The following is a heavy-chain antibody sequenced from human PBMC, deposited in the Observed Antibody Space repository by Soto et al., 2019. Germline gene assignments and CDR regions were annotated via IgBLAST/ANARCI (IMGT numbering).Heavy chain of an antibody. D-gene: IGHD3-16*01. CDR2: MTPDSGDT. CDR3: ARDPFYGWFDS. Sequence: QVQLVQSGAEVRKPGASVKVSCKASGHTLASYDINWVRQATGQGLEWMGWMTPDSGDTGYAQKFQGRVTMTWDTSITTAYMELSRLRSYDTAVYYCARDPFYGWFDSWGQGTLVTVSS. J-gene: IGHJ5*01. CDR1: GHTLASYD. V-gene: IGHV1-8*01.